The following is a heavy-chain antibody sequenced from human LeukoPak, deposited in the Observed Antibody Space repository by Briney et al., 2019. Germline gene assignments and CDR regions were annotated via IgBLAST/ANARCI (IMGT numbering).Heavy chain of an antibody. CDR3: ARDYCGGDCANYWYFDL. CDR1: GFTFSDYY. D-gene: IGHD2-21*02. CDR2: ISSSSGYT. J-gene: IGHJ2*01. Sequence: PGGSLRLSCAASGFTFSDYYMSRIRQAPGKGLEWVSYISSSSGYTNYADSVKGRFTISRDNAKNSLYLQMNSLRAEDTAVYYCARDYCGGDCANYWYFDLWGRGTLVTVSS. V-gene: IGHV3-11*05.